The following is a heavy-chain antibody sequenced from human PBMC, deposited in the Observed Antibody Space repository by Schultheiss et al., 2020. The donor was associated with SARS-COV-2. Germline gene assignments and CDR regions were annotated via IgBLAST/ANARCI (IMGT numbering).Heavy chain of an antibody. J-gene: IGHJ4*02. V-gene: IGHV4-31*11. D-gene: IGHD3-3*01. Sequence: SETLSLTCAVYGGSFSGYYWSWIRQHPGKGLEWIGYIYYSGSTYYNPSLKSRVTISVDTSKNQFSLKLSSVTAADTAVYYCARVGGITIFGVVTNYFDYWGQGARVTVSS. CDR2: IYYSGST. CDR1: GGSFSGYY. CDR3: ARVGGITIFGVVTNYFDY.